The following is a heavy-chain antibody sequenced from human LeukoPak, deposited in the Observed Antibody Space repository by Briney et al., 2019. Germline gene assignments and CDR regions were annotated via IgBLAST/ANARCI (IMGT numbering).Heavy chain of an antibody. CDR2: INNSGGGT. Sequence: PGGSLRLSCAASGFTFSIYALTWVRQAPGKGLEWVSTINNSGGGTYYADSVKGRFTISRDNSKNTMYLQMNTLRAEDTAIYYCAREGPHRGSSYLNFDYWGQGTLVTVSS. CDR3: AREGPHRGSSYLNFDY. V-gene: IGHV3-23*01. J-gene: IGHJ4*02. D-gene: IGHD2-15*01. CDR1: GFTFSIYA.